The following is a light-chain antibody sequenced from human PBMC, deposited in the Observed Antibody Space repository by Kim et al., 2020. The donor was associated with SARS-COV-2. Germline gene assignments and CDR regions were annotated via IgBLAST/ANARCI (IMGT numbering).Light chain of an antibody. CDR3: QQYGSSSFT. CDR1: QSVSSSY. J-gene: IGKJ3*01. CDR2: GAS. Sequence: LSPGERATLSCRASQSVSSSYLAWYQQKPGQAPRLLIYGASSRATGIPDRFSGSGSGTDFTLTISRLEPEDFAVYYCQQYGSSSFTFGPGTKWISN. V-gene: IGKV3-20*01.